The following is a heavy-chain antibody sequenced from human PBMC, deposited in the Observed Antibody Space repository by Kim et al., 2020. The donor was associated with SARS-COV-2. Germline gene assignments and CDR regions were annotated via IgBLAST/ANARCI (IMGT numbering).Heavy chain of an antibody. V-gene: IGHV3-74*01. J-gene: IGHJ4*02. Sequence: GGSLRLSCAASGFTFSTYWMHWVRHAPGKGLVWVSRISPDGSGTAYTDSVKGRFTISRDNAKNTLYLEMNSLRAEDTALYYCARGIGGEGDYWGQGTLVTVSS. CDR2: ISPDGSGT. CDR1: GFTFSTYW. CDR3: ARGIGGEGDY. D-gene: IGHD3-10*01.